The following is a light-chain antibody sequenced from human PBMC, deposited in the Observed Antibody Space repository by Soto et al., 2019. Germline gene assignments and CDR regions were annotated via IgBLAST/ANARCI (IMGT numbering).Light chain of an antibody. CDR3: QQFNSYPLT. CDR2: DAS. CDR1: QGISSA. J-gene: IGKJ3*01. V-gene: IGKV1-13*02. Sequence: AIQLTQSPSSLSASVGDRVTITCRASQGISSALAWYQQKPGKAPKILIHDASSLESGVPSRFGGSGSGTDFTLTISSLQPEDFAAYYCQQFNSYPLTFGPGTKVDIK.